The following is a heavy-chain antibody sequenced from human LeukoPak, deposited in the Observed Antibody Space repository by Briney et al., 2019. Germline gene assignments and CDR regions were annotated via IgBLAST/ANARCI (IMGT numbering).Heavy chain of an antibody. D-gene: IGHD3-22*01. Sequence: GGSLRLSCTVSGFTFSNYWMSWVRQTPGKGLEWVANIEQDGSEKWYVDSVKGRFTISRDNAKNSLYLQMNGLRAEDTAVYYCARDPYNYDRSGYKLDSYFDYWGQGTLVTVSS. CDR1: GFTFSNYW. V-gene: IGHV3-7*01. CDR3: ARDPYNYDRSGYKLDSYFDY. CDR2: IEQDGSEK. J-gene: IGHJ4*02.